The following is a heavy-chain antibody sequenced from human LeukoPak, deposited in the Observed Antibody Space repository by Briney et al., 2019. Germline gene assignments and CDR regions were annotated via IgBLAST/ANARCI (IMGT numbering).Heavy chain of an antibody. CDR3: ARTYYYDSSGHDAFDI. V-gene: IGHV3-7*01. Sequence: PGGSLRLSCAASGFTFSSYWMSWVRQAPGKGLEWVANIKKDGSEKYYVDSVKGRFTISRDNAKNSLYLQMNSLRAEDTAVYYCARTYYYDSSGHDAFDIWGQGTMVTVSS. CDR1: GFTFSSYW. CDR2: IKKDGSEK. D-gene: IGHD3-22*01. J-gene: IGHJ3*02.